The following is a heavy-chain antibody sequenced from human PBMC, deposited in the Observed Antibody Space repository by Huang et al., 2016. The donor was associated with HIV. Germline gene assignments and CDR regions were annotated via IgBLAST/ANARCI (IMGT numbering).Heavy chain of an antibody. V-gene: IGHV3-49*03. CDR1: GFIFNEFA. D-gene: IGHD4-17*01. CDR2: VRSIAFGGAS. J-gene: IGHJ6*03. CDR3: SPTGDDYFYYYMDV. Sequence: VESRGDAVQSGRSLRLSCRGSGFIFNEFARKLFRQSPRKGLEWIGFVRSIAFGGASKSAPSVKDRFSVSRDEAKNVAFLQMENLQVDDTAVYYCSPTGDDYFYYYMDVWGNGTTVIVS.